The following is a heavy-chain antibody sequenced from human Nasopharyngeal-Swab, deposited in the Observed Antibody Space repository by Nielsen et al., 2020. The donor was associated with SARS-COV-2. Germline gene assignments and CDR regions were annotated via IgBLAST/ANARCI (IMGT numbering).Heavy chain of an antibody. Sequence: GSLRLSCTVSGGSISSYYWSWIRQPPGKGLEWFGYIYNSGSTNYNPSLKSRVSISADTSKNQFSLKLSPVTAADTAVYYCARLNNDAFDIWGQGTTVTVSS. CDR1: GGSISSYY. CDR2: IYNSGST. V-gene: IGHV4-59*13. D-gene: IGHD2/OR15-2a*01. CDR3: ARLNNDAFDI. J-gene: IGHJ3*02.